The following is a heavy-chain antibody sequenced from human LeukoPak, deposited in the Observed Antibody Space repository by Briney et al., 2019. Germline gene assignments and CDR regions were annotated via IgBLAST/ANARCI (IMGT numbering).Heavy chain of an antibody. CDR3: ARDSGVWGSYRHCTFDI. D-gene: IGHD3-16*02. V-gene: IGHV4-59*11. CDR1: GGSISSHY. CDR2: VENYGRT. J-gene: IGHJ3*02. Sequence: SETLSLTCTVSGGSISSHYWSWIRQPPGKGLEWIGYVENYGRTECIPSLQSRVTLSVDTSKNQFSLKLNSVTAADTAVYYCARDSGVWGSYRHCTFDIWGQGTMVTVSS.